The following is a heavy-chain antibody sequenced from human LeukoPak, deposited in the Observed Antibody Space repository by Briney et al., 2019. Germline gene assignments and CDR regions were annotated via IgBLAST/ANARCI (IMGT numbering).Heavy chain of an antibody. CDR1: GGSFSGYY. Sequence: SETLSLTCAVYGGSFSGYYWSWIRQPPGKGLEWIGEINHSGSTNYNPSLKSRVTISVDTSKNQFSLKLSSVTAADTAVYYCARGSGYYDSSGLGMDVWGQGTTVTVSS. J-gene: IGHJ6*02. CDR2: INHSGST. CDR3: ARGSGYYDSSGLGMDV. D-gene: IGHD3-22*01. V-gene: IGHV4-34*01.